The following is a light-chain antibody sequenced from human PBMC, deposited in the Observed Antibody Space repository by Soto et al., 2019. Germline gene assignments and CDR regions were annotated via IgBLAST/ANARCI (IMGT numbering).Light chain of an antibody. J-gene: IGLJ1*01. CDR2: TSY. CDR1: SSNIGSKT. CDR3: AAWDARLNRYV. V-gene: IGLV1-44*01. Sequence: QSVLTQPPSASGTPGQRVTISCSGSSSNIGSKTVNWYQQLPGTVPKLLIYTSYQRPSGVPDRFSGSKSGTSASLAISGLQSEDEADYYCAAWDARLNRYVFGPGTKVTV.